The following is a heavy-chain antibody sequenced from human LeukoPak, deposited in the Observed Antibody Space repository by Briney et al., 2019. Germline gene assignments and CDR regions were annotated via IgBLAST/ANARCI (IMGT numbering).Heavy chain of an antibody. J-gene: IGHJ6*02. CDR1: GYTFTSYG. D-gene: IGHD3-10*01. CDR3: ARERRYYGSGSYYYYYGMDV. CDR2: ISAYNGNT. V-gene: IGHV1-18*01. Sequence: ASVKVSCKASGYTFTSYGISWVRQAPGQGLEWMGWISAYNGNTNYAQKLQGRVTMTTDTSTSTAYMELRSLRSDDTAVYYCARERRYYGSGSYYYYYGMDVWGQGTTVTVSS.